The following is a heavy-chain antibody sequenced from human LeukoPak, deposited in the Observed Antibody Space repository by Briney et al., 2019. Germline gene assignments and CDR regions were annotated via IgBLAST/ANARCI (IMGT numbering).Heavy chain of an antibody. CDR3: VRGGASRPDF. J-gene: IGHJ4*02. CDR1: GFTVSSNS. Sequence: GGSLRLSCTVSGFTVSSNSMSWVRQAPGKGLEWVSAISGSGGSTYYADSVKGRFTISRDNAMNSLYLQLNSLRPEDTAVYYCVRGGASRPDFWGQGTLVTVSS. CDR2: ISGSGGST. D-gene: IGHD6-6*01. V-gene: IGHV3-23*01.